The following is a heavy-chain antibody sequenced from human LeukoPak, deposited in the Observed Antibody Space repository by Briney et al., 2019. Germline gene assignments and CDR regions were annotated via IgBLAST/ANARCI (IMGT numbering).Heavy chain of an antibody. CDR3: ARDKDWGFDY. J-gene: IGHJ4*02. Sequence: GGSLRLSCAASRFTFSAYSMNWVRQAPGKGLEWVSYISGSSSPISYADSVKGRFTISRDNAKTSLYLQMNSLRDEDTAVYYCARDKDWGFDYWGQGTLVTVSS. D-gene: IGHD7-27*01. CDR1: RFTFSAYS. CDR2: ISGSSSPI. V-gene: IGHV3-48*02.